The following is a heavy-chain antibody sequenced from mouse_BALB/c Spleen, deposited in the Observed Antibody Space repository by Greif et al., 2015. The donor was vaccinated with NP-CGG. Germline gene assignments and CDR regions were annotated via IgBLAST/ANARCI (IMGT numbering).Heavy chain of an antibody. CDR1: GYTFTSYW. D-gene: IGHD2-14*01. V-gene: IGHV1S22*01. J-gene: IGHJ3*01. Sequence: LQESGSELVRPGASVKLSCKASGYTFTSYWMHWVKQRHGQGLEWIGNIYPGSGSTNYDEKFKSKGTLTVDTSSSTAYMHLSSLTSVDSAVYYCTGYDFAYWGQGTLVTVSA. CDR2: IYPGSGST. CDR3: TGYDFAY.